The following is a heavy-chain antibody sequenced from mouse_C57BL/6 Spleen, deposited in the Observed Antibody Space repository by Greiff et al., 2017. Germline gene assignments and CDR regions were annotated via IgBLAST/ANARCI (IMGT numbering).Heavy chain of an antibody. Sequence: VQLQQPGAELVRPGTSVKLSCTASGYTFTDYWMHWVKQRPGQGLEWIGVIDPSDSYTNYTQTFKGKATFTVDTSSSTAYMPLSSLTSEYSAVYYCSRCWEVYYFGYGGQGTTLT. D-gene: IGHD4-1*01. CDR3: SRCWEVYYFGY. V-gene: IGHV1-59*01. CDR2: IDPSDSYT. J-gene: IGHJ2*01. CDR1: GYTFTDYW.